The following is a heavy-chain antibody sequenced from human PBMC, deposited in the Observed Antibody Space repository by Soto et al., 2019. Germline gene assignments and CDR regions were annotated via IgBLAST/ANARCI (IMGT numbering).Heavy chain of an antibody. CDR1: GGSMTTYY. J-gene: IGHJ4*02. D-gene: IGHD3-22*01. CDR3: ARHSGGYYEY. V-gene: IGHV4-59*01. CDR2: IYYSGST. Sequence: PSETLSLTCTVSGGSMTTYYWSWIRQPPGKGLEWIGYIYYSGSTNYNPSLKSRVTISLDASKNQFFLKLSSVTAADTAIYYCARHSGGYYEYWGQGTLVTVSS.